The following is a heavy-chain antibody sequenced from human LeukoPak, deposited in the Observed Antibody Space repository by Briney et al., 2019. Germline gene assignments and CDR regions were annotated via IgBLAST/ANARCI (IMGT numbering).Heavy chain of an antibody. D-gene: IGHD2-2*01. CDR2: INPNSGGT. J-gene: IGHJ5*02. CDR1: GYTFTGYY. V-gene: IGHV1-2*02. CDR3: ARGDIVVVPAAMGNWFDP. Sequence: ASVKVSCKASGYTFTGYYMHWVRQAPGQGLEWMGWINPNSGGTNYAQKFQGRVTMTRDTSISTAYMELSRLRSDDTAVYYCARGDIVVVPAAMGNWFDPWGQGTLVTVSS.